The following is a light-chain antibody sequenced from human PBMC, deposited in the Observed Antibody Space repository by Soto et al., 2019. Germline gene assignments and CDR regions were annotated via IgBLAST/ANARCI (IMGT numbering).Light chain of an antibody. CDR1: QSVSSN. J-gene: IGKJ1*01. V-gene: IGKV3-15*01. Sequence: EIVMTQSPATLSVSPGERATLSCRASQSVSSNLAWYQQKPGQAPRLLIYGASTRATGIPARFSGSGSGTEFPLTISSLQSEDFAVYYCQHYNNWPQTFGQGTKVEIK. CDR2: GAS. CDR3: QHYNNWPQT.